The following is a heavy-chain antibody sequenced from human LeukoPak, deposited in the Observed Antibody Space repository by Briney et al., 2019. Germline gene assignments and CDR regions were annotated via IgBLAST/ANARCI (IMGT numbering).Heavy chain of an antibody. V-gene: IGHV3-43*01. CDR2: SSWDGGST. Sequence: GGSLRLFCAASGFTLDDYTMHWVRQAPGKGLEWVSLSSWDGGSTYYADSVKGRFTISRDNSKNSLYLQMNSLKTEDTAVYYCTRDLRIQLWFAPPGYWGQGTLVTVSS. J-gene: IGHJ4*02. CDR1: GFTLDDYT. D-gene: IGHD5-18*01. CDR3: TRDLRIQLWFAPPGY.